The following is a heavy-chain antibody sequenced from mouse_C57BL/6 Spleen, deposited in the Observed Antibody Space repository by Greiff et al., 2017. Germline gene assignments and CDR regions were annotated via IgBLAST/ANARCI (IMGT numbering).Heavy chain of an antibody. Sequence: VQLQQSGAELVKPGASVKLSCKASGYTFTEYTIHWVKQRSGQGLEWIGWFYPGSGSIKYNEKFKDKATLTADKSSSTVYMALSRLTSEDSAVYFCARHEDGAITTVEGLDYWGQGTSVTVSS. CDR3: ARHEDGAITTVEGLDY. V-gene: IGHV1-62-2*01. D-gene: IGHD1-1*01. CDR2: FYPGSGSI. J-gene: IGHJ4*01. CDR1: GYTFTEYT.